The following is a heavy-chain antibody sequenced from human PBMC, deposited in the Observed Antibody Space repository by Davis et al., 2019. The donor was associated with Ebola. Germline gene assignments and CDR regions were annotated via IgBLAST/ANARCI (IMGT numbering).Heavy chain of an antibody. V-gene: IGHV4-39*07. J-gene: IGHJ6*02. CDR1: GGSVSSGSYY. D-gene: IGHD1-1*01. CDR2: IYYSGST. Sequence: SETLSLTCTVSGGSVSSGSYYWGWIRQPPGKGLEWIGSIYYSGSTYYNPSLKSRVSMSVDTSKKQFSLKVTSVTAADTAVYYCARGLFWSGLDVWGQGTTVTVSS. CDR3: ARGLFWSGLDV.